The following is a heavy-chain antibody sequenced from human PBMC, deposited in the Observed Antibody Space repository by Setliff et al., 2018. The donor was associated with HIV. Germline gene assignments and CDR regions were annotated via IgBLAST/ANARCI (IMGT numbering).Heavy chain of an antibody. V-gene: IGHV3-15*01. CDR3: AREVWSEDDN. Sequence: PGGSLRLSCAASGLTLSNTWMSWVRQAPGKGLEWVGRLKSKTDGGTTDYAAPVKGRFTISRDDSRNILYLQMNSLGAEDAAVYYCAREVWSEDDNWGQGTLVTVSS. J-gene: IGHJ4*02. CDR1: GLTLSNTW. D-gene: IGHD3-10*01. CDR2: LKSKTDGGTT.